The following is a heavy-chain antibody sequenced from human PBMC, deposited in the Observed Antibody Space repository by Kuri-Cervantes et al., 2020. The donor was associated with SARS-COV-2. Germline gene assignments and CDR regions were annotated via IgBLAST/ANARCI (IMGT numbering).Heavy chain of an antibody. CDR1: YASMTSFY. D-gene: IGHD4-11*01. J-gene: IGHJ4*02. Sequence: GSLRLSCTVSYASMTSFYWSWIRQSPGRGLEWIGYMYYTGKSNYNPSLESRVSMSLAASESRFFLTLASVTTADTATYYCASGNDFSLDYWGQGILVTVSS. CDR3: ASGNDFSLDY. V-gene: IGHV4-59*01. CDR2: MYYTGKS.